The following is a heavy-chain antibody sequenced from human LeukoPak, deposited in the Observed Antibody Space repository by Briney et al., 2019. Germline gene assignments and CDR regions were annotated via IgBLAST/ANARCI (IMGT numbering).Heavy chain of an antibody. D-gene: IGHD3-3*01. J-gene: IGHJ4*02. CDR3: AKESSRTYYDFWSGYYTSLDY. V-gene: IGHV3-23*01. Sequence: GGSLRLSCAASGFTFSSYAMSWVRQGPGKGLEWVSAISGSGGSTYYADSVKGRFTISRDNSKNTLYLQMNSLRDEDTAVYYCAKESSRTYYDFWSGYYTSLDYWGQGTLVTVSS. CDR1: GFTFSSYA. CDR2: ISGSGGST.